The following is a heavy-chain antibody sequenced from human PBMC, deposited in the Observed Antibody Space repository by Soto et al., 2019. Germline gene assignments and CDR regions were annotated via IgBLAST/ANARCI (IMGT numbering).Heavy chain of an antibody. D-gene: IGHD3-10*01. CDR1: GGSSSGYY. V-gene: IGHV4-34*01. CDR2: INHSGST. J-gene: IGHJ5*02. CDR3: ARGNQYYYGSGSYYNNWFDP. Sequence: PSETLSLTCAVYGGSSSGYYWSWIRQPPGKGLEWIGEINHSGSTNYNPSLKSRVTISVDTSENQFSLKLSSVTAADTAVYYCARGNQYYYGSGSYYNNWFDPWGQGTLVTVSS.